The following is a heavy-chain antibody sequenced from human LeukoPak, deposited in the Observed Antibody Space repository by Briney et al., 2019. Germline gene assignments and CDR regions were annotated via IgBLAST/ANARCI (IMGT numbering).Heavy chain of an antibody. CDR1: GASISTTNW. Sequence: KTSETLSLTCTVSGASISTTNWWTWVRHPPGKGLEWIGEIYHSGRTNYNPSLKSRVTISIDNSKNQFFLTLNSVTAADTAVYYCARYYYGSGSQDYWGQGTLVTVSS. CDR3: ARYYYGSGSQDY. D-gene: IGHD3-10*01. CDR2: IYHSGRT. J-gene: IGHJ1*01. V-gene: IGHV4-4*02.